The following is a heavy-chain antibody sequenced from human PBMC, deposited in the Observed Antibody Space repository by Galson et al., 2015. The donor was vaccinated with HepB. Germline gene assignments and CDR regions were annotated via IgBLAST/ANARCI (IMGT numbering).Heavy chain of an antibody. Sequence: SLRLSCAASGFTFSSYAMSWVRQAPGKGLEWVSAISGSGGSTYYADSVKGRFTISRDNSKNTLYLQMNSLRAEDTAVYYCAKSLLLLWFGELSGDPDAFDIWGQGTMVTVSS. CDR1: GFTFSSYA. D-gene: IGHD3-10*01. J-gene: IGHJ3*02. CDR3: AKSLLLLWFGELSGDPDAFDI. CDR2: ISGSGGST. V-gene: IGHV3-23*01.